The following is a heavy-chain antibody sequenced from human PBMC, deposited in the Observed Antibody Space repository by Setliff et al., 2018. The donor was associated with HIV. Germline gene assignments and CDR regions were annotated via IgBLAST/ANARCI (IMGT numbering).Heavy chain of an antibody. J-gene: IGHJ2*01. V-gene: IGHV4-4*09. D-gene: IGHD3-10*01. CDR3: ARSALWFGKADWYVDL. CDR1: GGSISGYH. Sequence: PSETLSLTCTVSGGSISGYHWNWLRQTPGKGLEWIGYIYTSRGTNYNHSLRTRVIISVDTSNQFSLKLSSVTAADAAVYYCARSALWFGKADWYVDLWGRGTLVTVSS. CDR2: IYTSRGT.